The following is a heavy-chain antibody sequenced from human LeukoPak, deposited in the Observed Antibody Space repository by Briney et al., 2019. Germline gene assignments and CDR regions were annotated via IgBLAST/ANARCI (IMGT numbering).Heavy chain of an antibody. D-gene: IGHD5-18*01. J-gene: IGHJ3*02. V-gene: IGHV4-59*08. CDR1: GGSISSYY. CDR2: IYYSGST. Sequence: SETLSLTCPVSGGSISSYYWSWIRQPPGKGLEWIGYIYYSGSTNYNPSLESRVTISVDTSKNQFSLKLSSVTAADTAVYYCARQTGYGDIWGQGTMVTVSS. CDR3: ARQTGYGDI.